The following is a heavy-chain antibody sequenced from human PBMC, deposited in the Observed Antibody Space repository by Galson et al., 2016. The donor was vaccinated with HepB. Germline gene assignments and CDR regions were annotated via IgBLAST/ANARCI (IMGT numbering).Heavy chain of an antibody. V-gene: IGHV4-31*03. CDR3: ALRRKATVTNSPPHYSYYYMDV. J-gene: IGHJ6*03. Sequence: TLSLTCTVSGGSISSGPYYWTWIRQYPGKGLEWIGYIYYSESAYYNPSLKSRVTISLDTSKNQFSLKLSSVTAADTAVYYCALRRKATVTNSPPHYSYYYMDVWGKGTTVTVSS. CDR2: IYYSESA. CDR1: GGSISSGPYY. D-gene: IGHD4-11*01.